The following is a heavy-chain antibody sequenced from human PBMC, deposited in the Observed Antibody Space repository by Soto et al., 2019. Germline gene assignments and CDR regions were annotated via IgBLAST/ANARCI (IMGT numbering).Heavy chain of an antibody. D-gene: IGHD4-17*01. Sequence: EVQMLESGGGLVQPGGSLRLSCAASGFTFSSYAMNWVRQAPGKGLEWVSVISGSGGSTYYADSVKGRFTISRDNSKNTLYLQMNSLRAEDTAVYYCAKRTVGWYFDLWGRGTLVTVSS. CDR3: AKRTVGWYFDL. J-gene: IGHJ2*01. V-gene: IGHV3-23*01. CDR2: ISGSGGST. CDR1: GFTFSSYA.